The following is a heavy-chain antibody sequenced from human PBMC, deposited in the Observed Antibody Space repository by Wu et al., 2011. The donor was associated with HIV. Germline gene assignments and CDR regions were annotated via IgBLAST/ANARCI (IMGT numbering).Heavy chain of an antibody. CDR1: GYSFTSYD. Sequence: QVQLVQSGAEVKKPGASVKVSCKASGYSFTSYDINWVRQATGQGLEWMGWMNPNSGNTGFAQEFQGRVTITRNTSINTAYMELSSLRSEDTAVYFCARGGDCGGDCYGIDYWGQGTLVTVSS. CDR2: MNPNSGNT. D-gene: IGHD2-21*02. J-gene: IGHJ4*02. CDR3: ARGGDCGGDCYGIDY. V-gene: IGHV1-8*03.